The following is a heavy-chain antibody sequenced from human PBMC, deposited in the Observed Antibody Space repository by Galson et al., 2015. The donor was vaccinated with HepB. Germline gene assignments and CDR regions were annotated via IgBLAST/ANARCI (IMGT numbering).Heavy chain of an antibody. D-gene: IGHD3-22*01. J-gene: IGHJ4*02. CDR1: GYTFTSYG. Sequence: SVKVSCKASGYTFTSYGISWVRQAPGQGLEWMGWISAYNGNTNYAQKLQGRVTMTTDTSTSTAYMELRSLRSDDTAVYYCARLTLYYYDSSGYYSDHWGQGTLVTVSS. CDR2: ISAYNGNT. CDR3: ARLTLYYYDSSGYYSDH. V-gene: IGHV1-18*01.